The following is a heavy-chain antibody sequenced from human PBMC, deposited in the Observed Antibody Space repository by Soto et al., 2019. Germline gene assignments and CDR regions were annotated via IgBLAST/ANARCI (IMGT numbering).Heavy chain of an antibody. J-gene: IGHJ4*02. CDR1: GFSLSTTGVG. CDR2: IYWDNDK. Sequence: QITLKESGPTLGKPTQTLTLTCSFYGFSLSTTGVGVGWIRQSPGKALEWLAIIYWDNDKRYSPSLKSRVTITKDTSKNQVVLTVTNMDPVDTGTYYCARSLWFGELHWGQGALVTVSS. V-gene: IGHV2-5*02. D-gene: IGHD3-10*01. CDR3: ARSLWFGELH.